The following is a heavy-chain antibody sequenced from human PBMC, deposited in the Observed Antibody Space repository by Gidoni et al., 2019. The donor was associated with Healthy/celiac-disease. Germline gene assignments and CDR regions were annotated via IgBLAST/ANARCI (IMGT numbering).Heavy chain of an antibody. CDR3: AKSPLPIVATIHFDY. Sequence: EVQLLESGGGLVQPGGSLRLSCSASGFTFSSYAMSWVRQAPGKGLEWVSAISGSGGSTYYADSVKGRFTISRDNSKNTLYLQMNSLRAEDTAVYYCAKSPLPIVATIHFDYWGQGTLVTV. D-gene: IGHD5-12*01. J-gene: IGHJ4*02. V-gene: IGHV3-23*01. CDR1: GFTFSSYA. CDR2: ISGSGGST.